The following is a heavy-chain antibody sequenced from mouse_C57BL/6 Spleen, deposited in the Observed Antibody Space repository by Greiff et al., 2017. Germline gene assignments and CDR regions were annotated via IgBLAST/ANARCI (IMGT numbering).Heavy chain of an antibody. CDR1: GYTFTSYW. J-gene: IGHJ2*01. CDR3: ARDYGSKGYYFDY. D-gene: IGHD1-1*01. V-gene: IGHV1-64*01. Sequence: VQLQQPGAELVKPGASVKLSCKASGYTFTSYWMHWVKQRPGQGLEWIGMIHPNSGSTNYNEKFKSKATLTVDKSSSTAYMQLSSLTSEDSAVYYCARDYGSKGYYFDYWGQGTTLTVSS. CDR2: IHPNSGST.